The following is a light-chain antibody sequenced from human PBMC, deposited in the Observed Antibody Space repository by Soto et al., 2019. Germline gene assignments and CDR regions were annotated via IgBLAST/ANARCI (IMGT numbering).Light chain of an antibody. CDR3: HQYYSYPWT. CDR1: QSISNL. CDR2: KAS. Sequence: DIQMTQSPSTLSASVGDRVTITCRAGQSISNLLAWYQQKPGKAPYLLIYKASSLESGVPSRFSGSASGTEFTLTISSLQPDDFASYYCHQYYSYPWTFGQGTKVEIK. J-gene: IGKJ1*01. V-gene: IGKV1-5*03.